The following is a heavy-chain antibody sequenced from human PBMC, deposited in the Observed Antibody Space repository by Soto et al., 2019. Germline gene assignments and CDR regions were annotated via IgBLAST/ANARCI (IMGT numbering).Heavy chain of an antibody. Sequence: EVQLVESGGGLVQPGGSLRLSCAASGFTFSSYEMNWVRQAPGKGLEWVSYISSSGSTIYYADSVKGRFTISRDSAKNSLYLQMNSLRAEDTAVYYCATPTSYYDSSVLQHWGQGTLVTVSS. V-gene: IGHV3-48*03. J-gene: IGHJ1*01. D-gene: IGHD3-22*01. CDR3: ATPTSYYDSSVLQH. CDR1: GFTFSSYE. CDR2: ISSSGSTI.